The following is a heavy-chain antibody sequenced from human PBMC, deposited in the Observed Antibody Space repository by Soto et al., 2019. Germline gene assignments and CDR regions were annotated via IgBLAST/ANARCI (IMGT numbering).Heavy chain of an antibody. J-gene: IGHJ5*02. CDR3: ARGVGSGSYYNQYNWFDP. CDR2: INVYNGNT. D-gene: IGHD3-10*01. Sequence: GASVKVSCKASGYTFTSYDIIWVRQAPGQGLEWMGWINVYNGNTKYAQKVQGRVTMTTDTSTSTAYMELRSLRSDDTAVYYCARGVGSGSYYNQYNWFDPWGQGTLVTVSS. V-gene: IGHV1-18*04. CDR1: GYTFTSYD.